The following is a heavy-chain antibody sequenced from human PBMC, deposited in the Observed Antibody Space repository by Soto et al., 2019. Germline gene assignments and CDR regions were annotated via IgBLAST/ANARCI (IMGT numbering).Heavy chain of an antibody. J-gene: IGHJ4*02. CDR1: GFTFSSYG. D-gene: IGHD3-10*01. Sequence: QVQLVESGGGVVQPGRSLRLSCAASGFTFSSYGMRWVRQAPGKGLEWVAVISDGGSNKYYADSVKGRFTISRDNSKNTLYLQMNSLRAADTAVYYCAKDRYGGGEGSVSHWGQGTLVTVSS. CDR3: AKDRYGGGEGSVSH. CDR2: ISDGGSNK. V-gene: IGHV3-30*18.